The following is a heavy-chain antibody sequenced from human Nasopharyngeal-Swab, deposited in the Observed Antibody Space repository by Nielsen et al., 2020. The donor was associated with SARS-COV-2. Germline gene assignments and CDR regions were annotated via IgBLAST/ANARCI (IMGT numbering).Heavy chain of an antibody. CDR3: ARDTGDCSGGSCYPGRFDP. Sequence: WVRQAPGQRRGWLGWINAGNGNTKYSQKFQGRVTITRDTSASTAYMELSSLRSEDTAVYYCARDTGDCSGGSCYPGRFDPWGQGTLVTVSS. V-gene: IGHV1-3*01. CDR2: INAGNGNT. J-gene: IGHJ5*02. D-gene: IGHD2-15*01.